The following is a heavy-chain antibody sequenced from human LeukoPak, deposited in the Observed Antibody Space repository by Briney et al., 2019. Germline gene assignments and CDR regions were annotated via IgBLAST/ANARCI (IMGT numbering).Heavy chain of an antibody. V-gene: IGHV3-30*18. J-gene: IGHJ5*02. CDR1: GFTFSSYG. CDR3: AKNPLAYKAAAGRRYNWFDP. D-gene: IGHD6-13*01. CDR2: ISYDGSNK. Sequence: GGSVRLSCAASGFTFSSYGMHWVRQAPGKGLEWVAVISYDGSNKYYAVSVKGRFTISRDNSKNTLYLQKNSLRAEDTAVYYCAKNPLAYKAAAGRRYNWFDPWRQRTHVTLPS.